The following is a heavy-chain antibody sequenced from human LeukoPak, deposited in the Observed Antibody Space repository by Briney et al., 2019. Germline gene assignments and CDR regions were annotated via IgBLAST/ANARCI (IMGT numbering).Heavy chain of an antibody. V-gene: IGHV3-74*01. J-gene: IGHJ4*02. CDR3: AIGVVITTAFDN. CDR2: INSDGSIT. CDR1: GFTFTTYW. D-gene: IGHD3-22*01. Sequence: GGSLRLSCAASGFTFTTYWMHWVRQAPGKGLVWVSHINSDGSITSYADSVKGRFTISRDNAKNTLYLEMNSLRAEDMAVYYCAIGVVITTAFDNWGQGTLVTVSS.